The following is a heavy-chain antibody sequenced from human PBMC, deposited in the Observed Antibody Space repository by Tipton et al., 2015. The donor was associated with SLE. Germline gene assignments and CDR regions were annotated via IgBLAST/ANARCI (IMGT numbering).Heavy chain of an antibody. CDR3: ARAREMAAITEGFDY. CDR2: IYYGGST. J-gene: IGHJ4*02. V-gene: IGHV4-61*08. Sequence: TLSLTCTVSGVNISGSGYHWSWIRQPPGKGLEWIGYIYYGGSTNYNPSLKSRVTISVDTSKNQFSLKVRSVTAADTAVYYCARAREMAAITEGFDYWGQGTLVTVSS. CDR1: GVNISGSGYH. D-gene: IGHD5-24*01.